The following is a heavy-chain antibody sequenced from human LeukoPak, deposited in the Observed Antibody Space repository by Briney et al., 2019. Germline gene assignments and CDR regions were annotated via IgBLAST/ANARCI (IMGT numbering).Heavy chain of an antibody. D-gene: IGHD3-22*01. CDR1: GDSVSSNSAA. V-gene: IGHV6-1*01. CDR2: TYYRSKWYN. CDR3: AISSYYRVWFDP. Sequence: SQTLSLTCAISGDSVSSNSAAWNWIRQSPSRGLEWLGRTYYRSKWYNDYAVSVKSRITINPDTSKNQFSLMLTSVTAADTAVYYCAISSYYRVWFDPWGQGTLVTVSS. J-gene: IGHJ5*02.